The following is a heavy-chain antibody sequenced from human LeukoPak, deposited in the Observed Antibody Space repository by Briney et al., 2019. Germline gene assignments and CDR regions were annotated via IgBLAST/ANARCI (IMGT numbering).Heavy chain of an antibody. D-gene: IGHD3-10*01. CDR2: INHSGST. CDR3: ARLTMVRDRGAYAFDI. V-gene: IGHV4-34*01. CDR1: GGSFSGYY. Sequence: SETLSLTCAVYGGSFSGYYWSWIRQPPGKGLEWIGEINHSGSTNYNPSLKSRVTISVDTSKNQFSLKLSSVTAADTAVYYCARLTMVRDRGAYAFDIWGQGTMVAVSS. J-gene: IGHJ3*02.